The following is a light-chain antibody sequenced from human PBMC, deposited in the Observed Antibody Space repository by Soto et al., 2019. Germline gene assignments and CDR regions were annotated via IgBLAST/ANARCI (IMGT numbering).Light chain of an antibody. CDR2: RSN. V-gene: IGLV1-47*01. CDR1: SSNSGSNF. Sequence: QSVLTQRPSASGTPGQRVTISCSGSSSNSGSNFVSWYQQLPGTAPKLLIYRSNRRPSGVPDRFSGSRSGTSASLAISGLRSEDEADYYCAAWDDSLSGLWVFGGGTKVTVL. J-gene: IGLJ3*02. CDR3: AAWDDSLSGLWV.